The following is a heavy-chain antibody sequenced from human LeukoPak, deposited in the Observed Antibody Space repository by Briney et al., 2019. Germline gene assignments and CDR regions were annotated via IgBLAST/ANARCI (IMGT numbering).Heavy chain of an antibody. CDR3: ARGVLRNIVVVPAAILPWLDS. CDR2: IIPIFGTA. V-gene: IGHV1-69*05. Sequence: SLKLSCKAARDTVRKDAIICVRQAPGQKLECMGGIIPIFGTANYAQKFQGRVTITTDESTSTAYMELSSLRSEDTAVYYCARGVLRNIVVVPAAILPWLDSWGQGTVVSVSS. CDR1: RDTVRKDA. D-gene: IGHD2-2*02. J-gene: IGHJ5*01.